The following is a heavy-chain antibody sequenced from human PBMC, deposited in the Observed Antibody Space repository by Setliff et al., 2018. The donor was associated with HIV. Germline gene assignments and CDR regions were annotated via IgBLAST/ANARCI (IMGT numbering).Heavy chain of an antibody. D-gene: IGHD3-10*01. V-gene: IGHV5-51*01. CDR3: ASFFGDYGY. Sequence: GESLKISCKASGYSFNRYFIGWVRQMPGKGLEWMAIIYPGDSDTRYSPSFRGQVTISADKSISTVYLQMNNLRVEDTAVYYCASFFGDYGYWGHGTQVTVSS. CDR2: IYPGDSDT. J-gene: IGHJ4*01. CDR1: GYSFNRYF.